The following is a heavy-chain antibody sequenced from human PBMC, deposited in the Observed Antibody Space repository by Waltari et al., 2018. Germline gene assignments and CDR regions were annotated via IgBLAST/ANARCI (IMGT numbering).Heavy chain of an antibody. D-gene: IGHD1-26*01. CDR3: AREREAGVGDV. J-gene: IGHJ6*02. CDR2: ISTSRTI. Sequence: EVQLVESGGGLVHPGGSLRLSCAASGFTFSSYSMNWVRQAPGNGREWVSYISTSRTIYYADSVKGRFTISRDNANNSLYLQMESLRVEDTAVYYCAREREAGVGDVWGQGTTVTVSS. CDR1: GFTFSSYS. V-gene: IGHV3-48*01.